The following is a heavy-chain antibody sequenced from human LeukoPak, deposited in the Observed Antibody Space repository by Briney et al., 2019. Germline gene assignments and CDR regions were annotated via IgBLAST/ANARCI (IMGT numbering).Heavy chain of an antibody. CDR2: ISSTSGFI. CDR3: ARARVGHSDYYGMDV. CDR1: GFTFSSYC. D-gene: IGHD2-21*01. J-gene: IGHJ6*02. Sequence: GRSLRLSCAASGFTFSSYCINWVRQAPGKGLEWVSSISSTSGFIYYTDSVEGRFTISRDNAKNSLYLQMNSLRAEDTAVYYCARARVGHSDYYGMDVWGPGTTVTVSS. V-gene: IGHV3-21*01.